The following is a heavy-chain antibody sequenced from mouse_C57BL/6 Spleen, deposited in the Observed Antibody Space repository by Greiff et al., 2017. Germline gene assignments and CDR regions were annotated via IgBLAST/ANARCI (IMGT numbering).Heavy chain of an antibody. CDR1: GYSFTGYF. CDR2: INPYNGNT. J-gene: IGHJ2*01. CDR3: ARGGTTVPHFDY. V-gene: IGHV1-20*01. D-gene: IGHD1-1*01. Sequence: EVMLVESGPELVKPGDSVKISCKASGYSFTGYFMNWVMQSHGKSLEWIGRINPYNGNTFYNQKFKGKATLTVDKSSSTAHMELRSLTSEDSAVYYCARGGTTVPHFDYWGQGTTLTVSS.